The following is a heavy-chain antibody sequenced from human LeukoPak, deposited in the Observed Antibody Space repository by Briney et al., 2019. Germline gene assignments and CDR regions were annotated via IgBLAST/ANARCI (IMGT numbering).Heavy chain of an antibody. Sequence: SQTLSLTCTVSGGSISSYYWSWIRQPPGKGLEWIGYIYYSGSTNYNPSLKSRVTISVDTSKNQFSPKLSSVTAADTAVYYCARVRTIFGVVLRLYYFDYWGQGTLVTVSS. CDR1: GGSISSYY. J-gene: IGHJ4*02. D-gene: IGHD3-3*01. CDR2: IYYSGST. CDR3: ARVRTIFGVVLRLYYFDY. V-gene: IGHV4-59*01.